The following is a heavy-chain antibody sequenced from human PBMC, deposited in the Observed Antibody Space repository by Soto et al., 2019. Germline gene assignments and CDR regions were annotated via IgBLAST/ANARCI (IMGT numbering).Heavy chain of an antibody. CDR1: EFTFSNYA. J-gene: IGHJ4*02. CDR2: ISKDSGSTI. V-gene: IGHV3-11*01. CDR3: AREGGKQGITIFGVVTMRVLRPPSY. D-gene: IGHD3-3*01. Sequence: GSLRLSCAASEFTFSNYAMSWVRQSSGKGLEWISYISKDSGSTIYYADSVKGRFTISRDNAKNSLYLQMNSLRAEDTAVYYCAREGGKQGITIFGVVTMRVLRPPSYWGQGTLVTVSS.